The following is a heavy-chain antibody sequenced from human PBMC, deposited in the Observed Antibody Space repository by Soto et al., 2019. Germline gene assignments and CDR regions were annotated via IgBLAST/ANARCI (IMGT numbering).Heavy chain of an antibody. V-gene: IGHV3-23*01. D-gene: IGHD3-3*01. CDR3: SFFREEDGIRDCNTVSAFLLNRSSDL. J-gene: IGHJ2*01. CDR2: IFGSGTST. Sequence: GKGLEWVSTIFGSGTSTYYADSVKGRFTISRDNSKNTLYLQMYSLRAEDTAVYYCSFFREEDGIRDCNTVSAFLLNRSSDL.